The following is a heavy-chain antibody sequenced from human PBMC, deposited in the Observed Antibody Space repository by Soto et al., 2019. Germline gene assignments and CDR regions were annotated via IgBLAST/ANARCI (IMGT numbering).Heavy chain of an antibody. CDR1: AGSISSYY. J-gene: IGHJ5*02. CDR2: IYYSGST. V-gene: IGHV4-59*01. CDR3: ARDPLGELFFNL. Sequence: AETLSLTCTVAAGSISSYYWSWIRQPPGKGLEWIGDIYYSGSTNYNPSLKIRVTISVDTSKNQFSLKLSSVTAADTAVYDCARDPLGELFFNLWAQGTLVTVSA. D-gene: IGHD3-10*01.